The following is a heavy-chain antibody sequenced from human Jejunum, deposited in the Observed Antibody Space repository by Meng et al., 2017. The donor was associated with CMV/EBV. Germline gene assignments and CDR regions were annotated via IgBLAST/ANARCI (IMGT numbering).Heavy chain of an antibody. CDR2: IYYTGGT. CDR1: GGSISGYY. J-gene: IGHJ5*02. V-gene: IGHV4-59*01. Sequence: LTCTVSGGSISGYYWSWSRQPPGKGLEWVGYIYYTGGTNYNPSLESRASIALDRSKSQISLKLTSVTAADTAVYYCARVRGGFDPWGQGTLVTVSS. CDR3: ARVRGGFDP.